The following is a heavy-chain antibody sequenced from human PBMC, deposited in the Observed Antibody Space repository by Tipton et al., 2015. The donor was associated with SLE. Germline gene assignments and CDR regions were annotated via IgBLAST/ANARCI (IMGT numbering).Heavy chain of an antibody. D-gene: IGHD3-22*01. CDR3: ARRIVVAGIFDC. J-gene: IGHJ4*02. Sequence: LRLSCTVSGDSMSSSSYYWGWIRQPPGKGLEWIGYMYTSGSTNYNPSLKSRVTIPVDTSKNQFSLKLSSLTAADTAVYYCARRIVVAGIFDCWGQGILVTVHS. V-gene: IGHV4-61*05. CDR2: MYTSGST. CDR1: GDSMSSSSYY.